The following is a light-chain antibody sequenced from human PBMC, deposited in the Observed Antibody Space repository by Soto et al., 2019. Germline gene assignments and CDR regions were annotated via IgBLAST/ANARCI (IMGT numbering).Light chain of an antibody. V-gene: IGKV3-20*01. Sequence: IVLTQSPGTLSLSPGERATLSCRASQSVSSSYLAWYQHKPGQAPRLLIYGASRRATGIADRFSGSGSGTDFSHTISRLEPEDFAVYYCQQYSDSPTFGQGTRLEIK. CDR2: GAS. J-gene: IGKJ5*01. CDR3: QQYSDSPT. CDR1: QSVSSSY.